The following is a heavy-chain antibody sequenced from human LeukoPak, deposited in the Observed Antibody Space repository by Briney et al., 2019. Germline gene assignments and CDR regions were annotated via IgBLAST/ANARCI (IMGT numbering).Heavy chain of an antibody. CDR1: GGGIRSYY. Sequence: SETLSLTCTVSGGGIRSYYWTWIRQPPGKGLEWVGHIYYTGSTNYNPSLKGRVSISLDTSKNQFSLKLTSVTAADTAVYFCARDLGAYGSGSYYGFWGPGSLVAVSS. CDR2: IYYTGST. CDR3: ARDLGAYGSGSYYGF. D-gene: IGHD3-10*01. V-gene: IGHV4-59*01. J-gene: IGHJ4*02.